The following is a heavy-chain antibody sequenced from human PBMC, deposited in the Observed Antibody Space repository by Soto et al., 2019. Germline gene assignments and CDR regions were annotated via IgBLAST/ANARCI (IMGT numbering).Heavy chain of an antibody. CDR1: GGTISRYY. CDR3: ARDLWGYCGTDCYPLDV. CDR2: MYNTGST. V-gene: IGHV4-59*01. Sequence: QVQLQESGPGLVKPSETLSLTCTVSGGTISRYYWSWIRQPPGKGLEWIGYMYNTGSTVYNPSFKSRDTISVDTSKNQFSLKPNSVTAADTAVYYCARDLWGYCGTDCYPLDVWGQGTTVTVSS. J-gene: IGHJ6*02. D-gene: IGHD2-21*02.